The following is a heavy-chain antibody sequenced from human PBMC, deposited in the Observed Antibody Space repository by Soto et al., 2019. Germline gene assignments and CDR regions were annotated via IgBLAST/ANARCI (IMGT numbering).Heavy chain of an antibody. V-gene: IGHV4-4*02. Sequence: SETLSLTCAVSGGSISSSNWWSWVRQPPGKGLEWIGEIYHSGSTNYNPSLKSRVTISVDKSKNQFSLKLSSVTAADTAVYYCARDTHYGSGSYYNLGYYYYGMDVWGQGTTVTVSS. D-gene: IGHD3-10*01. CDR3: ARDTHYGSGSYYNLGYYYYGMDV. CDR1: GGSISSSNW. CDR2: IYHSGST. J-gene: IGHJ6*02.